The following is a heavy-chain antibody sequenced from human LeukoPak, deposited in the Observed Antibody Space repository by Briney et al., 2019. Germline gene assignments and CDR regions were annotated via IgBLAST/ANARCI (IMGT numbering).Heavy chain of an antibody. CDR2: INTNTGNP. Sequence: ASVKVSCKASGYTFTSYAMNWVRQAPGQGLEWMGWINTNTGNPTYAQGFTGRFVFSLDTSVSTAYLQISSLKAEDTAVYYCARDPGGWFGESYDAFDIWGQGTMVTVSS. CDR1: GYTFTSYA. V-gene: IGHV7-4-1*02. J-gene: IGHJ3*02. CDR3: ARDPGGWFGESYDAFDI. D-gene: IGHD3-10*01.